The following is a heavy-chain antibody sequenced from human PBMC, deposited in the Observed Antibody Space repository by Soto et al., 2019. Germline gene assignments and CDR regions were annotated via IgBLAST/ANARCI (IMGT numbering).Heavy chain of an antibody. J-gene: IGHJ3*02. Sequence: EVRLVESGGGLVQPGGSLRLACAASGFTFGAYSMHWVRQAPGKGLEWISHISGGSTTIDYADSVKGRFTISRDNAKNSLYLQMYSLRAEDTAVYYCARDQGGHGAYSWADAFDIWGQGTMITVSS. D-gene: IGHD4-17*01. CDR2: ISGGSTTI. CDR1: GFTFGAYS. CDR3: ARDQGGHGAYSWADAFDI. V-gene: IGHV3-48*01.